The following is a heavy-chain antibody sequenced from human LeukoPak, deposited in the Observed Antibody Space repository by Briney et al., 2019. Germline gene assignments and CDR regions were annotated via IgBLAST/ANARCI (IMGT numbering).Heavy chain of an antibody. CDR1: AGSISSYY. Sequence: PSETLSLTCPVSAGSISSYYWSWIRQPPGKGLEWIGYIYYSGSTNYNPPLMSRVPISVDTSKNQFSLTVSSVTAADTAVYYCARHSVTYYDFDFWGQGTLVTVSS. V-gene: IGHV4-59*08. D-gene: IGHD1-26*01. CDR2: IYYSGST. CDR3: ARHSVTYYDFDF. J-gene: IGHJ4*02.